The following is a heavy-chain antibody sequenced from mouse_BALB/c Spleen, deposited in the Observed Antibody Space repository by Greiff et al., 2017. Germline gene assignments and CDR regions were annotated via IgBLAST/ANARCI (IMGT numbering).Heavy chain of an antibody. D-gene: IGHD2-4*01. J-gene: IGHJ2*01. V-gene: IGHV1-12*01. CDR3: ARSTMITTLFDY. CDR1: GYTFTSYN. CDR2: IYPGNGDT. Sequence: QVQLKESGAELVKPGASVKMSCKASGYTFTSYNMHWVKQTPGQGLEWIGAIYPGNGDTSYNQKFKGKATLTADKSSSTAYMQLSSLTSEDSAVYYCARSTMITTLFDYWGQGTTLTVSS.